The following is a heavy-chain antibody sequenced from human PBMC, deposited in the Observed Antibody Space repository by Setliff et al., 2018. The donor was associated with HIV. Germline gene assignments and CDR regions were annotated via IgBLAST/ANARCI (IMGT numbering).Heavy chain of an antibody. D-gene: IGHD1-1*01. V-gene: IGHV3-7*01. Sequence: PGGSLRLSCAASGFAFSGHQMSWVRQAPGKGREWVAHIKPDGSSKKYVDSVKGRFTISRDNAKDSLYLQMNSLRVEDTALYYCARDRGDRELDYWGQGTLVTVSS. CDR1: GFAFSGHQ. CDR2: IKPDGSSK. J-gene: IGHJ4*02. CDR3: ARDRGDRELDY.